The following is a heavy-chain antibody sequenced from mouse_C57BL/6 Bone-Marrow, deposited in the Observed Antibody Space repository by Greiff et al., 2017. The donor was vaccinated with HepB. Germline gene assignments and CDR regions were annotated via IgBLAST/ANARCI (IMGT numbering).Heavy chain of an antibody. D-gene: IGHD1-1*01. J-gene: IGHJ2*01. Sequence: EVKLVESGGGLVQPGGSLKLSCAASGFTFSDYYMYWVRQTPEKRLEWVAYISNGGGSTYYPDTVKGRFTISRDNAKNTLYLQMSRLKSEDTAMYYCARHYYYGSSLFDYWGQGTTLTVSS. CDR2: ISNGGGST. CDR1: GFTFSDYY. CDR3: ARHYYYGSSLFDY. V-gene: IGHV5-12*01.